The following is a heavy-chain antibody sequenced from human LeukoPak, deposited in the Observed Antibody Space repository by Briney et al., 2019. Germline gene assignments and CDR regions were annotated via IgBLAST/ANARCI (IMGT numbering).Heavy chain of an antibody. CDR3: TRVGYIDEGIDY. CDR1: GFPFSSYW. CDR2: IKQDGSKK. J-gene: IGHJ4*02. V-gene: IGHV3-7*04. Sequence: GRSLRLSCVASGFPFSSYWMTWVRQAPGKGLEWVANIKQDGSKKSYADSVKGRFTISRDNAKNSLYLQMNSLRAEDTAIYYCTRVGYIDEGIDYWGQGTLVTVSS. D-gene: IGHD5-24*01.